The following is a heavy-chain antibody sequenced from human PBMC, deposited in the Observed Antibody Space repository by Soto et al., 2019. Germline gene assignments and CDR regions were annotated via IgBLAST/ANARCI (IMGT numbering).Heavy chain of an antibody. D-gene: IGHD1-1*01. CDR2: INDYGTTI. V-gene: IGHV3-74*01. J-gene: IGHJ4*02. CDR3: ARGRLEPFEY. Sequence: EVQLVESGGGLVQPGGSLRLSCAASGFNLGSYWMHWVRQAPGKGLVWVSRINDYGTTINYAESVEGRFTISRDDAKRELYLQMNNLRSEDTAVYYCARGRLEPFEYWGQGALVTVPS. CDR1: GFNLGSYW.